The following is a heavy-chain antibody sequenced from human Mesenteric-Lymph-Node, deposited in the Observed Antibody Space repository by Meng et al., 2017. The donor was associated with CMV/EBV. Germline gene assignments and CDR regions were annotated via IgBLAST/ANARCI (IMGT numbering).Heavy chain of an antibody. CDR3: AHSSGIAAAGPFYFDY. Sequence: QITVKESGPTLGKPTQTLTLTCTFSGFSLSTSGVGVGWIRQPPGKALEWLALIYWDDDKRYSPSLKSRLTITKDTSKNQVVLTMTNMDPVDTATYYCAHSSGIAAAGPFYFDYWGQGTLVTVSS. D-gene: IGHD6-13*01. CDR1: GFSLSTSGVG. CDR2: IYWDDDK. J-gene: IGHJ4*02. V-gene: IGHV2-5*02.